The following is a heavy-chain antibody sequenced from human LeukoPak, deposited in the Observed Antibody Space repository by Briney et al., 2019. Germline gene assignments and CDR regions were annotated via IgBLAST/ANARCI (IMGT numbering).Heavy chain of an antibody. J-gene: IGHJ6*03. V-gene: IGHV3-53*01. D-gene: IGHD1-26*01. Sequence: GGSLRLSCAASGFTVSSNYMSWVRQAPGKGLEWVSVIYSGGSTYYADSVKGRFTISRDNSENTLYLQMNSLRAEDTAVYYCARENSGSYYDYYYYYMDVWGKGTTVTVSS. CDR3: ARENSGSYYDYYYYYMDV. CDR2: IYSGGST. CDR1: GFTVSSNY.